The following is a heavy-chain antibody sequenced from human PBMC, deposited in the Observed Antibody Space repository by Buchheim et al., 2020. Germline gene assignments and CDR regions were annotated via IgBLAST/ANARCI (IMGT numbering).Heavy chain of an antibody. D-gene: IGHD3-10*02. CDR3: AVASSYYVIDY. V-gene: IGHV4-59*03. CDR2: IHYSGST. J-gene: IGHJ4*02. Sequence: QVQLQESGPGLVKPSETLSLTCTVSGGSITSYYWSWIRQSPGKGLEWIGYIHYSGSTNYNPSLKSRATIPVDTSKKQFSSNLTSVTAADTAVYYCAVASSYYVIDYWGPGTL. CDR1: GGSITSYY.